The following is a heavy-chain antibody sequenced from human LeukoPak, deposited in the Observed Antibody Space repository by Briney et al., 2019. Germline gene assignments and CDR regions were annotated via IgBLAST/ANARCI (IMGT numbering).Heavy chain of an antibody. Sequence: PSETLSLTCAVYGGSFSGYYWSWIRQPPGKGLEWIGEINHSGSTNYNPSLKSRVTISVDTSKNQFSLKLSSVTAADTAVYYCARDSRGGIDYWGQGTLVTVSS. J-gene: IGHJ4*02. V-gene: IGHV4-34*01. CDR2: INHSGST. CDR1: GGSFSGYY. D-gene: IGHD2-21*01. CDR3: ARDSRGGIDY.